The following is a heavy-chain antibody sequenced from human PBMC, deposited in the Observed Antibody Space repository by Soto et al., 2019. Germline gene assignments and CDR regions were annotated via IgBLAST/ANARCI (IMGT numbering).Heavy chain of an antibody. CDR3: AADVRYCSSTSCYDNYYYYYGMDV. D-gene: IGHD2-2*01. CDR2: ISYDGSNK. V-gene: IGHV3-30*03. J-gene: IGHJ6*02. CDR1: GFTFSSYG. Sequence: GGSLGLSCSASGFTFSSYGMHWVRQAPGKGLEWVAVISYDGSNKYYADSVKGRFTISRDNSKNTLYLQMNSLRAEDTAVYYCAADVRYCSSTSCYDNYYYYYGMDVWGQGTTVTVSS.